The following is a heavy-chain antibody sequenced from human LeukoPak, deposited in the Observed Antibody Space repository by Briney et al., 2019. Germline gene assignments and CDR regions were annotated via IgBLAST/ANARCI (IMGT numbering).Heavy chain of an antibody. CDR1: GFTFSTFG. V-gene: IGHV3-7*04. J-gene: IGHJ4*02. CDR3: ARDCKYYEYLDN. D-gene: IGHD3-22*01. Sequence: PGGSLGLSCAASGFTFSTFGMSGVGQAPGKGLEWVANIKQEGSEQYLVDSVKGRFTISRDNAEQSLFMQMNRLRADDTALYYCARDCKYYEYLDNLGKGTLVTVSS. CDR2: IKQEGSEQ.